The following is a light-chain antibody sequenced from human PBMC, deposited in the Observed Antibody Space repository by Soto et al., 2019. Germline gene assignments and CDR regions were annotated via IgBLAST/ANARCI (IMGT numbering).Light chain of an antibody. CDR3: QQTYSAPPS. J-gene: IGKJ1*01. Sequence: DIQMTQSPSSLSASIGDRVTLTCRASQSIGTNLNWYQHRPGKAPKLLIYAVSSLQSGVSSRFSGSGFGTDFTLTTICLQREDFTTYYCQQTYSAPPSFGQVTKVEIK. V-gene: IGKV1-39*01. CDR1: QSIGTN. CDR2: AVS.